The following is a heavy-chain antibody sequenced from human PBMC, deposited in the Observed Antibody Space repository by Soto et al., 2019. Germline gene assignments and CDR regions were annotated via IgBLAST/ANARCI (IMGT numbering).Heavy chain of an antibody. J-gene: IGHJ4*02. CDR1: GFTFSNYG. CDR2: ISYDGSNQ. CDR3: TKDGNLYTSGWDAPSRDY. Sequence: QVPLVESGGGVAQPGRSLRLSCAASGFTFSNYGMHWVRQAPGKGLEWVGVISYDGSNQYYADSVEGPITISRDNSKNRLYLQVNSLRAEDTAVYYCTKDGNLYTSGWDAPSRDYWGQGTLVTVSS. D-gene: IGHD6-19*01. V-gene: IGHV3-30*18.